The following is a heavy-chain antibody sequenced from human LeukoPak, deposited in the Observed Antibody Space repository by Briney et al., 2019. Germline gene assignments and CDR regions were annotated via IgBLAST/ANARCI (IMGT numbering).Heavy chain of an antibody. J-gene: IGHJ4*02. CDR2: IYYSGSTGT. CDR3: ATSHDSAWRGDY. CDR1: GGXISGFY. Sequence: SETLSLTRSVSGGXISGFYWSWIRQPPGKGLEYIGYIYYSGSTGTDYNPSLKSRVTISVDTSKNQFSLRLSSVTAVDTAFYYCATSHDSAWRGDYWGRGTLVTVSS. D-gene: IGHD6-19*01. V-gene: IGHV4-59*04.